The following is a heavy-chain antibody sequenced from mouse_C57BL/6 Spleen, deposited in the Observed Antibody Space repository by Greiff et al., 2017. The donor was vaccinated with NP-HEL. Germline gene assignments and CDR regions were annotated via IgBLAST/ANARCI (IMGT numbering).Heavy chain of an antibody. CDR2: IWRGGST. V-gene: IGHV2-5*01. CDR3: AKNRDYGGWYFDV. J-gene: IGHJ1*03. Sequence: QVQLQQSGPGLVQPSQSLSITCTVSGFSLTSYGVHWVRQSPGKGLEWLGVIWRGGSTDYNAAFMSRLSITKDNSKSQVFLKMNSLQADDTAIYYCAKNRDYGGWYFDVWGTGTTVTVSS. D-gene: IGHD1-1*01. CDR1: GFSLTSYG.